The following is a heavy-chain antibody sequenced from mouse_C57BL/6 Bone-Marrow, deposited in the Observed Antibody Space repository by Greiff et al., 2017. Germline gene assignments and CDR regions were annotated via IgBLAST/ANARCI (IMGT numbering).Heavy chain of an antibody. Sequence: VQLQQSGPELVKPGASVKISCKASGYSFTGYYMNWVKQSPEKSLEWIGEINPSTGGTTYNQKFKAKATLTVDKSSSTAYMQLKRLTSEDSAVYYCSRTCYDYDLYYFDYWGQGTTLTVSS. D-gene: IGHD2-4*01. V-gene: IGHV1-42*01. CDR2: INPSTGGT. CDR3: SRTCYDYDLYYFDY. J-gene: IGHJ2*01. CDR1: GYSFTGYY.